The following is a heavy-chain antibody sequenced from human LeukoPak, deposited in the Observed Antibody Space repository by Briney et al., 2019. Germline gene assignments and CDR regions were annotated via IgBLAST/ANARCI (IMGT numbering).Heavy chain of an antibody. J-gene: IGHJ3*02. V-gene: IGHV3-11*01. CDR1: GFTIIDYY. CDR3: ATIQTNSGWHPLDAFDI. Sequence: GGSLRLSCAASGFTIIDYYMCWIRQAPGQGLEWVSYISHSGTTIYYADSVKGRFTISRDNAANSLYLQMDSLRAEDTAVYYCATIQTNSGWHPLDAFDISGRGTMVTVSS. CDR2: ISHSGTTI. D-gene: IGHD6-19*01.